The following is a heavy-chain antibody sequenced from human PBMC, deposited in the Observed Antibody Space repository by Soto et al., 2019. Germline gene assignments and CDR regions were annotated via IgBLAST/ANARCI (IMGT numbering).Heavy chain of an antibody. J-gene: IGHJ6*02. D-gene: IGHD2-15*01. CDR3: ARGIRYYFVGVVAAIHEYGMDV. CDR1: GGSFSGYY. Sequence: SETLSLTCAVYGGSFSGYYWSWIRQPPGKGLEWIGEINHSGSTNYNPSHKSRVTISVDTSKNQFSLKLSSVTAADTAVYYCARGIRYYFVGVVAAIHEYGMDVWGQGTTVTVSS. V-gene: IGHV4-34*01. CDR2: INHSGST.